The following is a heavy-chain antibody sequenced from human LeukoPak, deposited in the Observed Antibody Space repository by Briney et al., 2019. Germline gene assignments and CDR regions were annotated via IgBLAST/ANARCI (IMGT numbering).Heavy chain of an antibody. CDR1: GGSISSSSYY. V-gene: IGHV4-39*01. CDR3: AGLKQWLAFDP. D-gene: IGHD6-19*01. Sequence: SETLSLTCTVSGGSISSSSYYWGWIRQPPGKGLEWIGSIYYSGSTYYNPSLKSRVTISVDTSKNQFSLKLSSVTAADTAVYYCAGLKQWLAFDPWGQGTLVTVSS. CDR2: IYYSGST. J-gene: IGHJ5*02.